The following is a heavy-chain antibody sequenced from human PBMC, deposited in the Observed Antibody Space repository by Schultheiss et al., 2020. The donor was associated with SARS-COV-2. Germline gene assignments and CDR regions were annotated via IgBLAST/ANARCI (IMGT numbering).Heavy chain of an antibody. D-gene: IGHD3-10*01. CDR3: ARDRPRGYYGSDRTPFDY. J-gene: IGHJ4*02. Sequence: GESLKISCKASGYTFTSYAMHWVRQAPGQGLEWMGWISAYNGNTNYAQKLQGRVTMTTDTSTSTAYMELRSLRSDDTAVYYCARDRPRGYYGSDRTPFDYWGQGTLVTVSS. V-gene: IGHV1-18*01. CDR2: ISAYNGNT. CDR1: GYTFTSYA.